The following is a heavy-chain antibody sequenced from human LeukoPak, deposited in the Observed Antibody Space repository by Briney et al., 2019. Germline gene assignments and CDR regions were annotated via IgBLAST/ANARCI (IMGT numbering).Heavy chain of an antibody. J-gene: IGHJ4*02. V-gene: IGHV4-31*03. CDR1: IGSISRGGYY. CDR2: IYYSGST. Sequence: PSQTLSLTCTVSIGSISRGGYYWSWIRQHPGKGLEWIGYIYYSGSTYYNPSLKSRVTISVDTSKNQFSLKLNSVTAADTAVYYCARVPQPGYYFDYWGQGTLVTVSS. D-gene: IGHD1-1*01. CDR3: ARVPQPGYYFDY.